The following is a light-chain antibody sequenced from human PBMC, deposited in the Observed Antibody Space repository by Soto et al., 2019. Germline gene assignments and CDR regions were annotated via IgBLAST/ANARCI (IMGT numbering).Light chain of an antibody. CDR1: QSISSW. CDR2: DAS. J-gene: IGKJ1*01. CDR3: QQYNSMGT. V-gene: IGKV1-5*01. Sequence: DIQMTQSPSTLSASVGDRVTITCRASQSISSWLAWYQQKPGKAPKLLSYDASSLESGVPSRFSGSGSGTEFTLTISSLQPDDFATYYCQQYNSMGTFGQGTKVEIK.